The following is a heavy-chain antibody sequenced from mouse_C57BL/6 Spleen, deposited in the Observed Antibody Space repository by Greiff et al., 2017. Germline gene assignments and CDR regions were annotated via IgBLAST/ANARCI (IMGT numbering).Heavy chain of an antibody. V-gene: IGHV1-15*01. CDR3: RGSWSNDGYAMDY. Sequence: QVQLQQSGAELVRPGASVTLSCKASGYTFTDYEMHWVKQTPVHGLEWIGAIDPETGGTDNNEKFKGKAILTADKSSSTAYMELRSLTSEDSAVDYCRGSWSNDGYAMDYWGQGTSVTVSS. J-gene: IGHJ4*01. D-gene: IGHD2-12*01. CDR2: IDPETGGT. CDR1: GYTFTDYE.